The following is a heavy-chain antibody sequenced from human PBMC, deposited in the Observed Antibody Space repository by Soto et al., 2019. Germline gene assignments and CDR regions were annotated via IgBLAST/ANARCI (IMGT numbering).Heavy chain of an antibody. D-gene: IGHD2-15*01. V-gene: IGHV4-34*01. CDR2: INHSGST. Sequence: QVQLQQWGAGLLKPSETLSLTCAVYGGSFSGYYWSWSRQPPGKGLEWIREINHSGSTNYNPSLKSRVTISVDTSKNQFSLKLSSVSAADTAVYYCARGNIVVVVAATSGGMDVWGQGTTVTVSS. J-gene: IGHJ6*02. CDR3: ARGNIVVVVAATSGGMDV. CDR1: GGSFSGYY.